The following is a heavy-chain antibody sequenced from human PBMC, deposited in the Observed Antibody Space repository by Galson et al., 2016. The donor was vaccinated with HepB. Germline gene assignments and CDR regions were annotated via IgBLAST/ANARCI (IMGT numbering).Heavy chain of an antibody. CDR3: ARFGTGLDY. V-gene: IGHV3-33*01. D-gene: IGHD3/OR15-3a*01. CDR1: GFTSTNYG. Sequence: SLRLSCAASGFTSTNYGMHWVRQAPGKGLAWVALIWYDGSKKYYVDSVKGRYTISRNNSQNTLYLQMNSLRAEDTAVYYCARFGTGLDYWGQGTLVTVSS. J-gene: IGHJ4*02. CDR2: IWYDGSKK.